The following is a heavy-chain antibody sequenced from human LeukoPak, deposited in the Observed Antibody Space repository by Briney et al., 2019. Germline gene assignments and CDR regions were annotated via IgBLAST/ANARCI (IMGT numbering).Heavy chain of an antibody. V-gene: IGHV1-69*13. CDR1: GGTVSSYA. CDR2: IIPIFGTA. CDR3: ARVYSNYLFDN. J-gene: IGHJ4*02. Sequence: SVKVSCKASGGTVSSYAISWVRQAPGPGLEWMGGIIPIFGTANYAQKFQGRVTITAGEATSTAYMELSSLRSEDTAVYYCARVYSNYLFDNWGQGTLVTVSS. D-gene: IGHD4-11*01.